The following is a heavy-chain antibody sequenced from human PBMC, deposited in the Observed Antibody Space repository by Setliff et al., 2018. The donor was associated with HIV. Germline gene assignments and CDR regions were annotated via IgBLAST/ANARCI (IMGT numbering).Heavy chain of an antibody. D-gene: IGHD2-21*01. V-gene: IGHV4-39*01. CDR2: IYYSGTT. J-gene: IGHJ3*02. CDR1: GDSISSSTFY. Sequence: TSETLSLTCTVSGDSISSSTFYWGWIRQPPGKGLEWFGSIYYSGTTYYNPSLKSRVAISVDTSKNQFSLKLSSVTAADTAVYYCARPRLRGSGAFDIWGQGTMGTVS. CDR3: ARPRLRGSGAFDI.